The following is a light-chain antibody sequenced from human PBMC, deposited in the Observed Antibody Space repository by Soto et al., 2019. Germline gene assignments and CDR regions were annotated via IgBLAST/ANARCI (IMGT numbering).Light chain of an antibody. J-gene: IGKJ3*01. CDR3: QQHGASIT. CDR2: DAS. V-gene: IGKV3-20*01. CDR1: QRIDKNY. Sequence: EIVLTQSPGTLSLSPGQRATLSCRASQRIDKNYLAWYQQKPDQAPRLLIFDASRRATGIPDRFSGSGSGTDFTLTISRLEPEDFAVYYCQQHGASITFGPGTKVDV.